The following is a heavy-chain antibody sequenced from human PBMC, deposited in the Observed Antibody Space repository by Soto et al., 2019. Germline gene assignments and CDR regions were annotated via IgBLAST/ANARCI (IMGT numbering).Heavy chain of an antibody. CDR3: ARLQTWSYGEEGYFDY. D-gene: IGHD4-17*01. Sequence: SVKVSCKASGYTLTGYYMHWVRQAPGQGLEWMGWINPNSGGTNYAQKFQGRVTMTRDTSISTAYMELSRLRSDDTAVYYCARLQTWSYGEEGYFDYWGQGTLVTVSS. J-gene: IGHJ4*02. V-gene: IGHV1-2*02. CDR2: INPNSGGT. CDR1: GYTLTGYY.